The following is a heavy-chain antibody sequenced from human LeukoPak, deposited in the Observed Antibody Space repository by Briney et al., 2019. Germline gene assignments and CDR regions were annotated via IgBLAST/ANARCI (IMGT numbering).Heavy chain of an antibody. Sequence: GGSLRLSCEASGFTFSSYWMSWVRQAPGKGLEWVANIKQDESEKYYVDSVKGQFTISRDKAKNSLYLQMNSLRAEDTAVYYCARLSDSISCFGFDIWGQGTTVTVSS. D-gene: IGHD2-2*01. J-gene: IGHJ3*02. CDR1: GFTFSSYW. CDR3: ARLSDSISCFGFDI. V-gene: IGHV3-7*01. CDR2: IKQDESEK.